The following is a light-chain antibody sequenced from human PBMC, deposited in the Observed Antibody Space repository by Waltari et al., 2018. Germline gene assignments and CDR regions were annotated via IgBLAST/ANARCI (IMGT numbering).Light chain of an antibody. CDR3: CSYAGFGIYV. J-gene: IGLJ1*01. CDR2: EVT. V-gene: IGLV2-23*02. Sequence: QSGLTPPASVSGSPGQSITISCTGTSSDVGNYNLVSWYQQYPGKAPKLMVYEVTKRGSGVSDRFSGAKSGNTASLTIYGLQSEDEADYYCCSYAGFGIYVFGTGTKVTVL. CDR1: SSDVGNYNL.